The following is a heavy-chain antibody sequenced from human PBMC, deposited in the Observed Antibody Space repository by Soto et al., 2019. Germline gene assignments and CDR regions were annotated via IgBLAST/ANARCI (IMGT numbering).Heavy chain of an antibody. CDR2: ISGGGGSA. CDR3: AKGGCSGGSCYPLDY. Sequence: GGSLRLSCAASGFTFSSYAMSWVRQAPGKGLEWVSTISGGGGSAYFADSVKGRFIISRDNFRNTVSLQMKSLRDEDTAVYYCAKGGCSGGSCYPLDYWGQGTLVTVS. V-gene: IGHV3-23*01. J-gene: IGHJ4*02. D-gene: IGHD2-15*01. CDR1: GFTFSSYA.